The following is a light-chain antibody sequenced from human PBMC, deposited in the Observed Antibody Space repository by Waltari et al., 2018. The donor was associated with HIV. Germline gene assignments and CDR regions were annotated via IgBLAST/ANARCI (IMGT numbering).Light chain of an antibody. V-gene: IGLV8-61*01. CDR2: STT. CDR3: VLYMGSGIGV. CDR1: SGSVSTSYY. J-gene: IGLJ3*02. Sequence: QTVVTQEPSFSVSPGGTVTLTCGLSSGSVSTSYYPSWYQQTPGQAPRPLIYSTTPRSSWVPDRFSGSILGNKAALTITGAQADDESDYYCVLYMGSGIGVFGGGTKLTVL.